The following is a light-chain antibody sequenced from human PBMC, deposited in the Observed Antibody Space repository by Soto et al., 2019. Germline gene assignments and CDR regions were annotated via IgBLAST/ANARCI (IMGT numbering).Light chain of an antibody. Sequence: QSALTQPASVSGSPGQSITVSCAGTSSDVGSYNLVSWYQQHPGEAPKLIIYEGSNRPSGVSNRFSGSTSGNTASLTISGLQAEDEADYYCCSYAGSVIFGGGTKLTVL. CDR1: SSDVGSYNL. CDR3: CSYAGSVI. V-gene: IGLV2-23*01. CDR2: EGS. J-gene: IGLJ2*01.